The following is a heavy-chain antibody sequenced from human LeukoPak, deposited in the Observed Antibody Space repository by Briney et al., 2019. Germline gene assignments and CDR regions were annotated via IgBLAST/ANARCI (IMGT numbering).Heavy chain of an antibody. CDR1: GGSISSYY. CDR3: ARETVEGCSSTSCYTLFDY. CDR2: IYTSGST. J-gene: IGHJ4*02. V-gene: IGHV4-4*07. Sequence: TSETLSLTCTVSGGSISSYYWSWIRQPAGKGLEWIGRIYTSGSTNYNPSLKSRVTMSVDTSKNQFSLKLSSVTAADTAVYYCARETVEGCSSTSCYTLFDYWSQGTLVTVSS. D-gene: IGHD2-2*02.